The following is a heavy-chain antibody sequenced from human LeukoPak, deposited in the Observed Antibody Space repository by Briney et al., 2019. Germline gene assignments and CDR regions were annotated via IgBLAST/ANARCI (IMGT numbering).Heavy chain of an antibody. D-gene: IGHD6-13*01. Sequence: PAETLCLICTVSGDSINDYYWGWIRQPPGKGLEWIGYIYFTGSTRYNPSLESRVTISVDTSKNQFSLKLSSVTAADTAVYYCARRRAEGGSNGLYNWFDPWGQGSLLTVPS. V-gene: IGHV4-59*08. CDR3: ARRRAEGGSNGLYNWFDP. CDR1: GDSINDYY. J-gene: IGHJ5*01. CDR2: IYFTGST.